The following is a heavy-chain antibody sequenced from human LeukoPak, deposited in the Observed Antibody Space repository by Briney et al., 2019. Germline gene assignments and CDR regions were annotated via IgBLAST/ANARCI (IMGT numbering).Heavy chain of an antibody. Sequence: GASLQISCKGSGYNFTSYWIGWGRQVPGKGLEWMGIIYPGDSATRYSPSFQGQVTISADKSISTAYLQWSSLKASDTAMYYCARHDYYDSSGSLVYWGQGTLVTVSS. CDR1: GYNFTSYW. J-gene: IGHJ4*02. D-gene: IGHD3-22*01. V-gene: IGHV5-51*01. CDR3: ARHDYYDSSGSLVY. CDR2: IYPGDSAT.